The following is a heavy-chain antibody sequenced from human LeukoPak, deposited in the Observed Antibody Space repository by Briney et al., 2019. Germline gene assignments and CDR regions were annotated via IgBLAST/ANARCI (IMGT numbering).Heavy chain of an antibody. D-gene: IGHD5-18*01. CDR1: GGSISSSSYY. V-gene: IGHV4-39*07. J-gene: IGHJ4*02. Sequence: SETLSLTCTVSGGSISSSSYYWGWIRQPPGKGLEWIGSIYYSGSTYYNPSLKSRVTISVDTSKNQFSLKLTSVTAADTAVYYCVRGGGYSYETYFFDSWGQGTLVFVSS. CDR2: IYYSGST. CDR3: VRGGGYSYETYFFDS.